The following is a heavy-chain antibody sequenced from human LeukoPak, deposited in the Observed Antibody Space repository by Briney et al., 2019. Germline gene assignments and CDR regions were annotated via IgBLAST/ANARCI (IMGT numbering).Heavy chain of an antibody. CDR1: GFTFSSYS. D-gene: IGHD6-13*01. CDR3: ARGEQLDPYYFDY. CDR2: ISSSSSTI. J-gene: IGHJ4*02. V-gene: IGHV3-48*04. Sequence: PGGSLRLSCAASGFTFSSYSMNWVRQAPGKGLEWVSYISSSSSTIYYADSVKGRFTISRDNAKNSLYLQMNSLRAEDTAVYYCARGEQLDPYYFDYWGQGTLVTVSS.